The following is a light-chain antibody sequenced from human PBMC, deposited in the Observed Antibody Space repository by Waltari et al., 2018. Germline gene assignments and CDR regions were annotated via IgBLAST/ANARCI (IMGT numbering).Light chain of an antibody. CDR2: GVS. J-gene: IGKJ1*01. CDR1: QTVSSN. V-gene: IGKV3-20*01. CDR3: QQYSSWWT. Sequence: EIVLTKSPATLSLSPGERATLSCRASQTVSSNLAWYQQKPGQAPRLLIYGVSSRATGIPDRFSGSGSGTDFTLTISSLEPEDFAIYYCQQYSSWWTFGQGTKVEIK.